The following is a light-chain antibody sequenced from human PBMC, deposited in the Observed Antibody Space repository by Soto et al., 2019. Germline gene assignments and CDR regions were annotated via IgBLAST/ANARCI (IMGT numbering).Light chain of an antibody. V-gene: IGKV3D-15*01. J-gene: IGKJ5*01. CDR1: QSVSSN. CDR2: GAS. Sequence: EIVMTQSPATLSVSPGGRATLSCSARQSVSSNLAWYQHKPGQAPRLLIYGASTRATGIPARFSGSGSGTEFTLTISSLQSEDFAVYYCQQYNNWPPTFGQGTRLEIK. CDR3: QQYNNWPPT.